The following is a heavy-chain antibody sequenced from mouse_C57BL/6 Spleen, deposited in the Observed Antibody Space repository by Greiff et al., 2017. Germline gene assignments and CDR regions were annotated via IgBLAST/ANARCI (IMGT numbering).Heavy chain of an antibody. CDR2: IDPSDSYT. D-gene: IGHD1-1*01. J-gene: IGHJ2*01. V-gene: IGHV1-69*01. Sequence: QVQLQQPGAELVMPGASVKLSCKASGYTFTSYWMHWVKQRPGPGLEWIGEIDPSDSYTNYNQKFKGKSTFTVDKSSSTAYMQLSSLTSEDSAVYYCARKYYGDYFDYWGQGTTLTVSS. CDR3: ARKYYGDYFDY. CDR1: GYTFTSYW.